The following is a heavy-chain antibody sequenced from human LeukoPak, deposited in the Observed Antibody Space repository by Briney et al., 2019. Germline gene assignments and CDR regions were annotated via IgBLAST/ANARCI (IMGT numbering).Heavy chain of an antibody. CDR2: DYYSGSS. CDR3: ARESAVAGTPFDY. Sequence: SETLSLTCTVSGGSITDYYWGWIRQPPGKGLEWIGYDYYSGSSNYNPSLKSRVTISVDTSKNQFSLKMSSVTAADTAVYYCARESAVAGTPFDYWGQGTLVTVSS. D-gene: IGHD6-19*01. J-gene: IGHJ4*02. V-gene: IGHV4-59*01. CDR1: GGSITDYY.